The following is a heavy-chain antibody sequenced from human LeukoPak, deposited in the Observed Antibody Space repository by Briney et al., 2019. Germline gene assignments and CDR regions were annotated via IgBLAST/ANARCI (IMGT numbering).Heavy chain of an antibody. CDR2: IYYSGST. D-gene: IGHD3-22*01. J-gene: IGHJ5*02. CDR3: ARDITMIGWFDP. CDR1: GGSISSYY. Sequence: SETLSLTCTVSGGSISSYYWSWIRQPPGKGLEWIGYIYYSGSTNYNPSLKSRVTISVDTSKNQFSLKLSSVTAADTAVCYCARDITMIGWFDPWGQGTLVTVSS. V-gene: IGHV4-59*08.